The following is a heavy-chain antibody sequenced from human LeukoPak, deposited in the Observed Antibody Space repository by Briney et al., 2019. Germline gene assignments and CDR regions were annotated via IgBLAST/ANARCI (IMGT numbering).Heavy chain of an antibody. CDR3: ARDPLAVAGTSY. CDR1: GFTVSSNY. CDR2: IYSGGST. Sequence: PGGSLRLSCAASGFTVSSNYMSWVRQAPGKGLEWVSVIYSGGSTYYAASVKGRFTISRDNSKNTLYLQMNSLRAEDTAVYYCARDPLAVAGTSYWGQGTLVTVSS. J-gene: IGHJ4*02. V-gene: IGHV3-53*01. D-gene: IGHD6-19*01.